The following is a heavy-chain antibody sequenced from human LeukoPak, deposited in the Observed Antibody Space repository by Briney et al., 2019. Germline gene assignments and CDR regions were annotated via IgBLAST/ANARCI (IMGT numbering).Heavy chain of an antibody. J-gene: IGHJ4*02. CDR1: GFTLSSYW. CDR3: ATSTGWRFDY. D-gene: IGHD7-27*01. Sequence: PGGSLRLSCVASGFTLSSYWMSWVRQAPGKGLEWVANIGEDRNEKCYVDSVKGRFTISRDNAKNSLWLQMNSLRAEDTAVYYCATSTGWRFDYWGQGALVTVSS. V-gene: IGHV3-7*01. CDR2: IGEDRNEK.